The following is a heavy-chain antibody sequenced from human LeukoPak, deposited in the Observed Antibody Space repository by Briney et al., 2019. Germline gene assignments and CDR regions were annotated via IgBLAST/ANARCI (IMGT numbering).Heavy chain of an antibody. CDR2: IIPIFGTA. J-gene: IGHJ4*02. Sequence: SVKVSCKVSGYTLTELSMHWVRQAPGQGLEWMGGIIPIFGTANYAQKFQGRVTITADESTSTAYMELSSLRSEDTAVYYCARSLLWFGELLVGLDYWGQGTLVTVSS. CDR1: GYTLTELS. V-gene: IGHV1-69*13. D-gene: IGHD3-10*01. CDR3: ARSLLWFGELLVGLDY.